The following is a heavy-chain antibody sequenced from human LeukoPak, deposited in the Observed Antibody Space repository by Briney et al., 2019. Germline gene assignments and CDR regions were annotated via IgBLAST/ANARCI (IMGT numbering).Heavy chain of an antibody. V-gene: IGHV4-59*01. D-gene: IGHD3-10*01. J-gene: IGHJ3*02. Sequence: SETLSLTCTVSGGSISSYYWSWVRQPQGKGLGWIGYIYYSGSTNYNPSLKSRVTISVDTSMNQFSLKLSSVTAADTAVYYCARGGSGRRAFDIWGQGTMVTVSS. CDR3: ARGGSGRRAFDI. CDR1: GGSISSYY. CDR2: IYYSGST.